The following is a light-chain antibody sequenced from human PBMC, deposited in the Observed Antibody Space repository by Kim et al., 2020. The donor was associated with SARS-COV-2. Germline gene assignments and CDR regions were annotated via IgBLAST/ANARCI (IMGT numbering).Light chain of an antibody. J-gene: IGLJ3*02. V-gene: IGLV3-21*01. CDR2: YDS. Sequence: SYELTQPPSMSVAPGTTATITCEGDNIRTRSVHWYQHQPGQAPVVVIYYDSDRPSGIPERFSASNSGNTATLTISRVEAGDEADYYCQVWDSRSETQVFGGGTQLTVL. CDR3: QVWDSRSETQV. CDR1: NIRTRS.